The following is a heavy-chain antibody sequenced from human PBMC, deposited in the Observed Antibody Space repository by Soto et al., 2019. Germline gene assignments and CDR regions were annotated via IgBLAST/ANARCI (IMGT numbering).Heavy chain of an antibody. V-gene: IGHV3-30-3*01. CDR2: ISYDGSNK. CDR1: GFTFSSYA. D-gene: IGHD6-19*01. CDR3: ARVRRGSSGWYDQYYYYYYGMDV. Sequence: PGGSLRLSCAASGFTFSSYAMHWVRPDTGKGLEWVAVISYDGSNKYYADSVKGRFTISRDNSKNTLYLQMNSLRAEDTAVYYCARVRRGSSGWYDQYYYYYYGMDVWGQGTTVTVSS. J-gene: IGHJ6*02.